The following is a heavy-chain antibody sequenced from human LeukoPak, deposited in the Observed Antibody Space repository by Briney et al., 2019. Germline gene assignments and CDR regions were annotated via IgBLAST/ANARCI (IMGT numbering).Heavy chain of an antibody. CDR1: GGPISSYY. CDR2: IYYSGST. Sequence: SETLSLTCTVSGGPISSYYWSWIRQPPGKGLEWIGYIYYSGSTNYNPSLKSRVTISVDTSKNQFSLKLSSVTAADTAVYYCARHMAHCSGGSCYSHYYYGMDVWGQGTTVTVSS. J-gene: IGHJ6*02. CDR3: ARHMAHCSGGSCYSHYYYGMDV. V-gene: IGHV4-59*08. D-gene: IGHD2-15*01.